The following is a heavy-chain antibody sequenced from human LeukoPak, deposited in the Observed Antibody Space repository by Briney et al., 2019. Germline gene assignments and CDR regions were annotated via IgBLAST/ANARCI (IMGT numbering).Heavy chain of an antibody. D-gene: IGHD3-22*01. J-gene: IGHJ6*03. Sequence: GGSLRLSCAASGFTFSSYGMHWVRQAPGKGLEWVAFIRYDGSNKYYADSVKGRFTISRDNSKNTLYLQMNSLRAEDTAVYYCAKDTYDSSGPYYYYYYMDVWGKGTTVTVSS. CDR2: IRYDGSNK. V-gene: IGHV3-30*02. CDR1: GFTFSSYG. CDR3: AKDTYDSSGPYYYYYYMDV.